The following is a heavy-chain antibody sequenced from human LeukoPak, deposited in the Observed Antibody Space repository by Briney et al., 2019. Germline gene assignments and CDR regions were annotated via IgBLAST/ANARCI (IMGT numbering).Heavy chain of an antibody. V-gene: IGHV4-59*01. J-gene: IGHJ5*02. Sequence: PSETLSLTCTVSGGSISSYYWSWIRQPPGKGLEWIGNIYYSGSTNYNPSLKSRVTISVDMSKNQFSLKLSSVTAADTAVYYCARTLSAGWFDPWGQGTLVTVSS. CDR3: ARTLSAGWFDP. CDR1: GGSISSYY. CDR2: IYYSGST. D-gene: IGHD6-13*01.